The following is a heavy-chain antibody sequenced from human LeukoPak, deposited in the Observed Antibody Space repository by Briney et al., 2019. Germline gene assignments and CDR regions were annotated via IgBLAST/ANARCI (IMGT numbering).Heavy chain of an antibody. J-gene: IGHJ5*02. D-gene: IGHD4-17*01. Sequence: GGSLRLSCAASGFTFSSYAMSWVRQAPGKGLEWVSSITAGHYPTYNTDSVKGRFTISRDNSKNTLYLQMNSLRADDTAVYYCTKDPNGDYVGAFDPWGQGTLVTVSS. V-gene: IGHV3-23*01. CDR1: GFTFSSYA. CDR3: TKDPNGDYVGAFDP. CDR2: ITAGHYPT.